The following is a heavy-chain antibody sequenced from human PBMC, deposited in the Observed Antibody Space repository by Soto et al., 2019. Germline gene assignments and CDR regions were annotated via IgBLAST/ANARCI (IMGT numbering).Heavy chain of an antibody. Sequence: GGALRLSCEASGCALSPYWMIWVRRAPGNGLEWVASINQGGSVKHYVDSVRGRFTISRDNAKNSLFLQMNSLSAEDTAVYFCARLTEAVTTFVYWGQGTPVTVSS. CDR2: INQGGSVK. D-gene: IGHD1-1*01. CDR3: ARLTEAVTTFVY. V-gene: IGHV3-7*03. CDR1: GCALSPYW. J-gene: IGHJ4*02.